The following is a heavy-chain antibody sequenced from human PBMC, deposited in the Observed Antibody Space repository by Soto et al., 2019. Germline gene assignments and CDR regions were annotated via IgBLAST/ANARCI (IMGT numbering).Heavy chain of an antibody. CDR2: ISFDGTKK. CDR3: AREDDYGYRYINYGLDV. V-gene: IGHV3-30-3*01. CDR1: GFTFNIYA. Sequence: SLRLSCAAXGFTFNIYALHWVRQAPGKGLEWVAVISFDGTKKYYSDSVKGRFTISRDNLKNTLYLQMNNLRVEDAALYFCAREDDYGYRYINYGLDVWGQGTTVTVSS. J-gene: IGHJ6*02. D-gene: IGHD4-17*01.